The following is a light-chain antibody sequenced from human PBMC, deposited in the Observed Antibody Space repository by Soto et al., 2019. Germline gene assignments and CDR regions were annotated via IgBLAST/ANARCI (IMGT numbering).Light chain of an antibody. J-gene: IGKJ5*01. Sequence: AIRMTQSPSSLSACTGYIVTITFRASQDIRTYLAWYQQRPGKAPDLLIYGASTLQSGVPSRFSGSGSGTDFTLTISSLQSEDFATYYCQQYHIYPITFGQGTRLEIK. CDR2: GAS. V-gene: IGKV1-8*01. CDR1: QDIRTY. CDR3: QQYHIYPIT.